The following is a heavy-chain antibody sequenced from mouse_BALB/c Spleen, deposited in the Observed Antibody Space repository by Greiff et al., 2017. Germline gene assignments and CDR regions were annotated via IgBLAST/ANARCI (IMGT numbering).Heavy chain of an antibody. CDR2: INPSTGYT. CDR1: GYTFTSYW. J-gene: IGHJ3*01. CDR3: ARGTLYGSIPWFAY. D-gene: IGHD1-1*01. Sequence: QVQLQQSGAELAKPGASVKMSCKASGYTFTSYWMHWVKQRPGQGLEWIGYINPSTGYTEYNQKFKDKATLTADKSSSTAYMQLSSLTSEDSAVYYCARGTLYGSIPWFAYWGQGTLVTVSA. V-gene: IGHV1-7*01.